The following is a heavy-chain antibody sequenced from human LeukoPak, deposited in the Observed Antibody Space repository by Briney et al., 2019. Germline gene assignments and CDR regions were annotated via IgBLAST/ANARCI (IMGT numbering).Heavy chain of an antibody. CDR3: ARGHSGRPFDF. V-gene: IGHV4-30-4*01. J-gene: IGHJ4*02. CDR1: GGSINSGDSF. Sequence: PSETLSLTCTVSGGSINSGDSFWSWIRQPPGKGLERLGCIYYSRNTYYNPSLKSRITLSVDTSKNHFSLKLTSVTAADTAVYYCARGHSGRPFDFWGQGTLVTVSS. D-gene: IGHD3-10*01. CDR2: IYYSRNT.